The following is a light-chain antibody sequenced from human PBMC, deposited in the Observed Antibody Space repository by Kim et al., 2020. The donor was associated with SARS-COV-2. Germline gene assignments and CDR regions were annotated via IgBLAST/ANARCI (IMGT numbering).Light chain of an antibody. Sequence: APGKKGRNNCGGNNIGSKSVHWYQQKPGQAPVLVIYYDSDRPSGIPERFSGSNSGNTATLTISRVEAGDEADYYCQVWDSSSDHWVFGGGTQLTVL. J-gene: IGLJ3*02. CDR1: NIGSKS. CDR2: YDS. CDR3: QVWDSSSDHWV. V-gene: IGLV3-21*04.